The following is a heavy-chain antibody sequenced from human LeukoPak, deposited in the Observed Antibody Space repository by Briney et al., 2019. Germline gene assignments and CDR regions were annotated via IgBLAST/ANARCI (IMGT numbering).Heavy chain of an antibody. CDR1: GFTFSRYA. D-gene: IGHD1-20*01. J-gene: IGHJ4*02. CDR3: AREVVNNWNYLDY. V-gene: IGHV3-64*01. CDR2: ISSNGGDT. Sequence: GGSLRLSCAASGFTFSRYAMHWVRQAPGKGLEYVSAISSNGGDTYYANSVKRRFTISRDNFKNTLYLHMGSLRAEDMAVYYCAREVVNNWNYLDYWGQGTLVTVSS.